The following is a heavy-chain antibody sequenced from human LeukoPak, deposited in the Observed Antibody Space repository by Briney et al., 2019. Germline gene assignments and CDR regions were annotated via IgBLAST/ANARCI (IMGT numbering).Heavy chain of an antibody. Sequence: ASVQVSCKASGYTFTSYYMHWVRQAPGQGLEWMGIINPSGGSTSYAQKFQGRVTMTRDTSTSTAYMELSSLRSEDTAMYSCGTFYSSRWYVSGYWGQGTLVTVSS. D-gene: IGHD6-13*01. CDR1: GYTFTSYY. V-gene: IGHV1-46*01. J-gene: IGHJ4*02. CDR3: GTFYSSRWYVSGY. CDR2: INPSGGST.